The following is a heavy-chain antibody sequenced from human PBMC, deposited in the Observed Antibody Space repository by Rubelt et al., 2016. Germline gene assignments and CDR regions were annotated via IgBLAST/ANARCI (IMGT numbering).Heavy chain of an antibody. V-gene: IGHV4-34*01. CDR2: INHSGST. J-gene: IGHJ4*02. D-gene: IGHD5-18*01. CDR3: ARSGSSYGSETFDY. Sequence: QVQLQQWGAGLLKPSETLSLTCAVSGGSFSGYYWSWIRKPPGKGLAWYGDINHSGSTTYNTSLNSQLTISIDTSKNQFSLKLTSVTAADTAVYYCARSGSSYGSETFDYWGQGTLVTVSS. CDR1: GGSFSGYY.